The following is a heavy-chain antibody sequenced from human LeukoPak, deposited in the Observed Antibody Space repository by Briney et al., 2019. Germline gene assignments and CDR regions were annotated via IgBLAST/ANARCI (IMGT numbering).Heavy chain of an antibody. Sequence: GGSLRLSCAASGFTVSSNYMSWVRQAPGKGLEWVSVIYSGGSTYYADSVKGRFTISRDNSKNTLYLQMNSLRAEDTAVYYCAVITHYYDSSGYYLWSWGQGTLVTVSS. J-gene: IGHJ5*02. D-gene: IGHD3-22*01. V-gene: IGHV3-66*02. CDR2: IYSGGST. CDR1: GFTVSSNY. CDR3: AVITHYYDSSGYYLWS.